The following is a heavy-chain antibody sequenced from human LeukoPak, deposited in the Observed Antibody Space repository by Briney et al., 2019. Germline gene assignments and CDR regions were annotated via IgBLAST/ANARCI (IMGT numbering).Heavy chain of an antibody. CDR3: AKGPAPRYYYYMDV. CDR2: ISGSGDTT. J-gene: IGHJ6*03. Sequence: GGSLRLSCAASGFTFINYAMSWVRQAPGKGLEWVSGISGSGDTTYYADSVKGRFTISRDNSKNTLFLQMNSLRAEDTAVYYCAKGPAPRYYYYMDVWGKGTTVTVSS. CDR1: GFTFINYA. V-gene: IGHV3-23*01.